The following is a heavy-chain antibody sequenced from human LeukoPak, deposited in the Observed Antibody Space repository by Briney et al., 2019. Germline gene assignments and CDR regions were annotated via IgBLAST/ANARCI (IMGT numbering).Heavy chain of an antibody. V-gene: IGHV1-46*01. CDR2: INPSGGST. Sequence: GASVKVSCKASGYTFTSYDINWVRQAPGQGLEWMGIINPSGGSTSYAQKFQGRVTMTRDTSTSTVYMELSSLRSEDTAVYYCARVGLGELSPDRSFDYWGQGTLVTVSS. CDR1: GYTFTSYD. D-gene: IGHD3-16*02. J-gene: IGHJ4*02. CDR3: ARVGLGELSPDRSFDY.